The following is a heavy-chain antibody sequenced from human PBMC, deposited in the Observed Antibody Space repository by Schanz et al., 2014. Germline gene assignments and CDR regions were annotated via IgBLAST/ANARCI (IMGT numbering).Heavy chain of an antibody. CDR1: GYTFISYG. CDR2: ISAYNGHT. D-gene: IGHD3-10*01. J-gene: IGHJ6*02. Sequence: QVQLVQSGAEVKKPGASVKVSCKASGYTFISYGIKWVRQAPGQGLEWMGWISAYNGHTDYAQKFQGRVTLTTDTSTSTAYMELRNLRSDDTAVYYCARAKRFGDMDVWGQGTTVNVSS. CDR3: ARAKRFGDMDV. V-gene: IGHV1-18*01.